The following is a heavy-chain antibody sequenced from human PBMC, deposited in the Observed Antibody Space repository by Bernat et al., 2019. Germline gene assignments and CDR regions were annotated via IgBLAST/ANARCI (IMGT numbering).Heavy chain of an antibody. CDR1: GFTFSSYS. J-gene: IGHJ4*02. V-gene: IGHV3-30*03. CDR2: ISYDGSNK. Sequence: VQLVESGGGLVKPGGSLRLSCAASGFTFSSYSMNWVRQAPGKGLEWVAVISYDGSNKYYADSVKGRFTISRDNSKNTLYLQMNSLRAEDTAVYYCARDLVVGATGWGQGTLVTVSS. CDR3: ARDLVVGATG. D-gene: IGHD1-26*01.